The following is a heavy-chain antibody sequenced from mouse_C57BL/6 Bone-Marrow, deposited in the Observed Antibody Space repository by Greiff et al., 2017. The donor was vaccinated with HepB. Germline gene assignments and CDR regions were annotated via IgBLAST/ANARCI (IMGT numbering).Heavy chain of an antibody. CDR3: TSVYYCGSSYHYDYAMDY. CDR2: ISSGGDTI. D-gene: IGHD1-1*01. CDR1: GFTFSSYA. Sequence: EVKLQESGEGLVKPGGSLKLSCAASGFTFSSYAMSWVRQTPEKRLEWVAYISSGGDTIYYADTMKGRFTISRDNARNTLYLQMSSLKSEDTAMYYCTSVYYCGSSYHYDYAMDYWGQGTSVTVSS. J-gene: IGHJ4*01. V-gene: IGHV5-9-1*02.